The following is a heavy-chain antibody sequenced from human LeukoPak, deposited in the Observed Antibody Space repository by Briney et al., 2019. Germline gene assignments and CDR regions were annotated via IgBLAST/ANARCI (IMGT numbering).Heavy chain of an antibody. CDR1: GYSFTSYW. D-gene: IGHD6-13*01. Sequence: GESLKISCKGSGYSFTSYWIGWVRQMPGKGLEWMGIIYPDDSDTRYSPSFQGQVTISADKSISTAYLQWSSLKASDTAMYYCARDSGQLVPYYYYYMDVWGKGTTVTVSS. CDR2: IYPDDSDT. J-gene: IGHJ6*03. V-gene: IGHV5-51*01. CDR3: ARDSGQLVPYYYYYMDV.